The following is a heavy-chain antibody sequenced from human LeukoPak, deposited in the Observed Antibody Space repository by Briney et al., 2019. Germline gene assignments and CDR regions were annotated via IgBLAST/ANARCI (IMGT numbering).Heavy chain of an antibody. D-gene: IGHD3-22*01. CDR3: AREAYDSSGYSSPFDY. J-gene: IGHJ4*02. V-gene: IGHV3-21*04. CDR2: ISSSSSYI. CDR1: GFTFSSYS. Sequence: GGSLRLSCAASGFTFSSYSMNWVRQAPGKGLEWVSSISSSSSYIYYADSVKGRFTISRDNAKNSLYLQMNSLRAEDTALYYCAREAYDSSGYSSPFDYWGQGTLVTVSS.